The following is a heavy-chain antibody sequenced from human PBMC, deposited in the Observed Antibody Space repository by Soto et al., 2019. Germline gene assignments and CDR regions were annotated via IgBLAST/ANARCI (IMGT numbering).Heavy chain of an antibody. CDR1: GFTFSSYG. D-gene: IGHD3-22*01. Sequence: VQLVESGGGLVQPGRSLRLSCAASGFTFSSYGMHWVRQAPGKGLEWVAVISYDGSNKYYADSVKGRFTISRDNSKNTLYLQMNSLRAEDTAVYYCANGYYYDSSGGENAFDIWGQGTMVTVSS. CDR2: ISYDGSNK. J-gene: IGHJ3*02. CDR3: ANGYYYDSSGGENAFDI. V-gene: IGHV3-30*18.